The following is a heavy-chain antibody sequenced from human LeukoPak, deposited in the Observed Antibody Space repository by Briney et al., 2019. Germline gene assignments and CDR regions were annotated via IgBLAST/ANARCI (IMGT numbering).Heavy chain of an antibody. CDR2: INSDGSSR. CDR1: GFIFSSYW. CDR3: ARVVVGANNWFDP. J-gene: IGHJ5*02. Sequence: GGSLRLSSAASGFIFSSYWMHWVRQAPGKGLVWVSRINSDGSSRNYADSVKGRFTISRDNAKNTLYLQMNSLKAEDTAVYYCARVVVGANNWFDPWGQGTLVTVSS. D-gene: IGHD1-26*01. V-gene: IGHV3-74*01.